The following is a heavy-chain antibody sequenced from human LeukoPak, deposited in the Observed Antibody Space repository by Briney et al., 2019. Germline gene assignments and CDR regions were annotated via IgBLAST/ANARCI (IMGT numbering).Heavy chain of an antibody. CDR2: IRNDGSNK. CDR1: GFTFSSNG. V-gene: IGHV3-30*02. Sequence: GGSLRLSCVASGFTFSSNGMHWVRQAPGKGLEWVAFIRNDGSNKYYVDSVKGRFTIYRDNSKNTLYLQMNSLRAEDTAVYYCARPRGNVEMATIPFDYWGQGTLVTVSS. J-gene: IGHJ4*02. D-gene: IGHD5-24*01. CDR3: ARPRGNVEMATIPFDY.